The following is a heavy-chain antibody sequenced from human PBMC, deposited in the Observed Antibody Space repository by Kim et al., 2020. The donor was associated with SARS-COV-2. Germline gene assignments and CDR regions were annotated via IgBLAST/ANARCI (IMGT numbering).Heavy chain of an antibody. D-gene: IGHD1-26*01. Sequence: AVSVKSRITINPDTSKTQFSLQLNSVTPEDTAVYYCARAVVGATGYYFDYWGQGTLVTVSS. CDR3: ARAVVGATGYYFDY. J-gene: IGHJ4*02. V-gene: IGHV6-1*01.